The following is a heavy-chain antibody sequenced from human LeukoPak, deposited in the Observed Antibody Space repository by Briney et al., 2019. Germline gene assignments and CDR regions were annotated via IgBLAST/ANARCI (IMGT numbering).Heavy chain of an antibody. D-gene: IGHD6-19*01. Sequence: SETLSLTCTVSGGSISSSSYYGGWIRQPPGKGLEWIGSIYYSGSTYYNPSLKSRVTISVDTSKNQFSLKLSSVTAADTAVYYCASSGWYQRVQNWFDPWGQGTLVTVSS. J-gene: IGHJ5*02. CDR3: ASSGWYQRVQNWFDP. V-gene: IGHV4-39*01. CDR2: IYYSGST. CDR1: GGSISSSSYY.